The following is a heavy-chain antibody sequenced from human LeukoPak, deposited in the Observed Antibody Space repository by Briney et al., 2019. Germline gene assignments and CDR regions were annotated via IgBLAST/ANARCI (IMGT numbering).Heavy chain of an antibody. CDR3: AREGNTRVGIFRNGGFDY. J-gene: IGHJ4*02. CDR1: GFTFSSYA. V-gene: IGHV3-30*01. CDR2: ISYDGSNK. D-gene: IGHD1-14*01. Sequence: GGSLRLSCAASGFTFSSYAMHWVRQAPGKGLEWVAVISYDGSNKYYADSVKGRFTISRDNSKNTLYLQMNSLRAEDTAVYYCAREGNTRVGIFRNGGFDYRGQGTLVTVSS.